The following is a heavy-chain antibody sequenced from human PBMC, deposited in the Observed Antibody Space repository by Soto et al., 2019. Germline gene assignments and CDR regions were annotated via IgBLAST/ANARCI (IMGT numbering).Heavy chain of an antibody. CDR3: ARDQGLCSGGSCWGYFDY. J-gene: IGHJ4*02. V-gene: IGHV1-3*01. CDR1: VYTRPNIP. D-gene: IGHD2-15*01. Sequence: ASVTVARTSYVYTRPNIPIHCGRQAPGQRREWMGWINAANGNTKYSQKFQGRVTITRDTSASTAYMELSSLRSEDTAVYYCARDQGLCSGGSCWGYFDYWGQGTLVTVSS. CDR2: INAANGNT.